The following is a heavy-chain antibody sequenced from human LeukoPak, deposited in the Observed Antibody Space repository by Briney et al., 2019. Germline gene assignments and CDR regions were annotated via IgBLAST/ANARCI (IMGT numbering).Heavy chain of an antibody. J-gene: IGHJ6*02. Sequence: GGSLRLSCAASGFTFSNAWMSWVRQAPGKGLEWVGCIKSKTDGGTTDYAAPVKGRFTISRDDSKNTLYLQMNSLKTEDTAVYYCTTDPYDCSGGSCYYYGMDVWGQGTTVTVSS. V-gene: IGHV3-15*01. D-gene: IGHD2-15*01. CDR2: IKSKTDGGTT. CDR1: GFTFSNAW. CDR3: TTDPYDCSGGSCYYYGMDV.